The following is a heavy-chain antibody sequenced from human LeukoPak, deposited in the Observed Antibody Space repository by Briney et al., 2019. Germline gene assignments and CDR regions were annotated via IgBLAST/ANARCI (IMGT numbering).Heavy chain of an antibody. J-gene: IGHJ4*02. CDR2: ISTGSTYI. D-gene: IGHD2-21*02. V-gene: IGHV3-21*01. Sequence: PGGSLRLSCAASGFTFSSYSMNWVRQAPGKGLEWVSFISTGSTYIYYADSLKGRFTISRDNAKNSLYLQMNSLRAEDTAVYYCATAGVTASFDYWGQGILVTVSS. CDR3: ATAGVTASFDY. CDR1: GFTFSSYS.